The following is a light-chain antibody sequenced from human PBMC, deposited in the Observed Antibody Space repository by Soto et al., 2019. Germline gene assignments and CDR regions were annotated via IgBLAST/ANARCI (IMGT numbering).Light chain of an antibody. CDR1: QSISSY. CDR3: QQSYSTPPT. J-gene: IGKJ1*01. Sequence: DIPMTQSPSSLSASVGDRVTITCRASQSISSYLNWYQQKPGKAPKLLIYAASSLQSGVPSRFSGSGSGTDFTLTISSLQPEDFATYYCQQSYSTPPTFGQGNTVEIK. V-gene: IGKV1-39*01. CDR2: AAS.